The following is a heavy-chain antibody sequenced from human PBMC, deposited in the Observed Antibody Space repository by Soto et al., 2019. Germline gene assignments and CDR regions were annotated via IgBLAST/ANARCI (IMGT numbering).Heavy chain of an antibody. CDR1: GFTFSRDA. CDR2: IWNDGSNA. Sequence: QLVESGGGVVQPGRSLRLSCAASGFTFSRDAMHWVRQAPGKGLEWVAFIWNDGSNAYYADSVKGRAIISRDNSENAVYLQMNSLRGEDTAVYFCVRDAADSGYAFDIWGQGTMVTVSS. V-gene: IGHV3-33*01. D-gene: IGHD3-10*01. CDR3: VRDAADSGYAFDI. J-gene: IGHJ3*02.